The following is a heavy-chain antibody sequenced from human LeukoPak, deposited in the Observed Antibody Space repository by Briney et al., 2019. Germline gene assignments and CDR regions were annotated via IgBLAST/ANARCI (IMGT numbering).Heavy chain of an antibody. CDR1: GYSISSNYY. V-gene: IGHV4-38-2*02. Sequence: SSETLSLTCTVSGYSISSNYYWGWVRQPPGKGLEWIGSGHHSGSTFYNPSLKSRVTISVDTSKNQFSLKVTYVTVADTAVYYWARDGSPGGFWNGSSLPSMDVWGQGTTVTVSS. J-gene: IGHJ6*02. CDR2: GHHSGST. D-gene: IGHD3-3*01. CDR3: ARDGSPGGFWNGSSLPSMDV.